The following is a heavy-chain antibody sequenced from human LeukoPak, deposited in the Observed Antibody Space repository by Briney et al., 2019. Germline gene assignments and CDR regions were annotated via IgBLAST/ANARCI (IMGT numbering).Heavy chain of an antibody. CDR1: GFTFSSYW. J-gene: IGHJ4*02. CDR3: ARRGRIAAAGTGFDY. Sequence: PGGSLRLSCAASGFTFSSYWMSWVRQAPGKGLEGVANIKQDGSEKYYVDSVKGRFTISRDNAKNSLYLQMNSLRAEDTAVYYCARRGRIAAAGTGFDYWGQGTLVTVSS. D-gene: IGHD6-13*01. CDR2: IKQDGSEK. V-gene: IGHV3-7*01.